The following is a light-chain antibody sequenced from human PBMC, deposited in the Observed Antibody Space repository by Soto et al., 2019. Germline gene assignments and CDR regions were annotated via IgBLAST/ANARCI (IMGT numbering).Light chain of an antibody. J-gene: IGKJ1*01. CDR2: DVS. V-gene: IGKV1-5*01. CDR3: QQYXSFPSS. CDR1: QSISSW. Sequence: DIQMTQSPPTLSAFVGDRVTITCRASQSISSWLAWYQQKPGKAPKLLIYDVSSLGSGVPSRFSGSGSGTEFTLTISSLQPDDFATYYCQQYXSFPSSFGQGTKVDIK.